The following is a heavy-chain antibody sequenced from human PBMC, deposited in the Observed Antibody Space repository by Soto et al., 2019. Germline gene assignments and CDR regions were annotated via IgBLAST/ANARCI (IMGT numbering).Heavy chain of an antibody. V-gene: IGHV3-74*01. Sequence: PGGSLRLSCAASGFNFRSYWMQWVRQAPGKGLVWVSWINSDGSSTSYADSVKGRFTISRDNAKNTLYLQMNSLRAEDTAVYYCARDFVVPAAMSLDRYYLAHWGKGDLVTVSP. D-gene: IGHD2-2*01. J-gene: IGHJ4*02. CDR3: ARDFVVPAAMSLDRYYLAH. CDR1: GFNFRSYW. CDR2: INSDGSST.